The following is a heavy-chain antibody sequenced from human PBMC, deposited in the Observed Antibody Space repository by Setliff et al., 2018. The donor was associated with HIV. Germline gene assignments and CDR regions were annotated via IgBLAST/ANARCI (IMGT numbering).Heavy chain of an antibody. CDR2: INPSDSET. V-gene: IGHV5-51*01. Sequence: PGESLKISCKASAVTFISFWIGWVRQMPGKGLEWMGVINPSDSETRYSPSFQGQVTISADKSINTAYLQWSSLRASDTAMYYCARHGHGYNNYWGLGTMVTVSS. D-gene: IGHD5-12*01. J-gene: IGHJ4*03. CDR3: ARHGHGYNNY. CDR1: AVTFISFW.